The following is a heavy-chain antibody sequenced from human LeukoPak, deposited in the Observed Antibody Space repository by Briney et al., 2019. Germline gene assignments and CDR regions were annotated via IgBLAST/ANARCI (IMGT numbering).Heavy chain of an antibody. CDR3: ARTPNVYYYDMDV. Sequence: PSETLSLTCTVSGGSISSYYWSWIRQPPGKGLEWIGYIYYSGSTNYNPSLKSRVTISVDTSKNQFSLKLSSVTAADTAVYYCARTPNVYYYDMDVWGKGTTVTVSS. CDR2: IYYSGST. V-gene: IGHV4-59*01. CDR1: GGSISSYY. J-gene: IGHJ6*03. D-gene: IGHD2-15*01.